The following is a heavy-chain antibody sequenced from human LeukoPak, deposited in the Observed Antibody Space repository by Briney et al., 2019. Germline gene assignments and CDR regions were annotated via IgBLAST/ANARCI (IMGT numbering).Heavy chain of an antibody. Sequence: ASVKVSCKASGYTFTSYGTSWVRQAPGQGLEWMGWISAYNGNTNYAQKLQGRVTMTTDTSTSTAYMELRSLRSDDTAVYYCARVMITFGDPMGDAFDIWGQGTMVTVSS. CDR1: GYTFTSYG. CDR3: ARVMITFGDPMGDAFDI. D-gene: IGHD3-16*01. V-gene: IGHV1-18*04. CDR2: ISAYNGNT. J-gene: IGHJ3*02.